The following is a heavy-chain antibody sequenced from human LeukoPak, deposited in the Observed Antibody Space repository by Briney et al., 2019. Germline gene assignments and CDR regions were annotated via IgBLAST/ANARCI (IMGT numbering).Heavy chain of an antibody. CDR3: ARELLERGLY. J-gene: IGHJ4*02. CDR2: IYYSGST. CDR1: GGSISSSSYY. Sequence: SETLSLTCTVSGGSISSSSYYWGWIRQPPGKGLEWIGSIYYSGSTYYNPSLKSRVTISVDTSKNQFSLKLSSVTAADTAVYYCARELLERGLYCGQGTLVTVSS. V-gene: IGHV4-39*02. D-gene: IGHD1-1*01.